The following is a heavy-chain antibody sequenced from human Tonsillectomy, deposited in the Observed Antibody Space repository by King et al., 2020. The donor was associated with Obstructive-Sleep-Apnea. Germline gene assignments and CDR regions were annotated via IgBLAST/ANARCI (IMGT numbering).Heavy chain of an antibody. V-gene: IGHV4-34*01. D-gene: IGHD3-16*01. J-gene: IGHJ4*02. CDR3: ATGRGSYFGY. CDR1: GVSFSGYF. CDR2: INQSGSN. Sequence: VQLQQWGTGLLKTSETLSLTCAVYGVSFSGYFWSWLRQPPGRGLEWIGEINQSGSNTSNPSLESGITITVDTSRNQFSLKLSSVTAADTAVYYCATGRGSYFGYWGQGALVTVSS.